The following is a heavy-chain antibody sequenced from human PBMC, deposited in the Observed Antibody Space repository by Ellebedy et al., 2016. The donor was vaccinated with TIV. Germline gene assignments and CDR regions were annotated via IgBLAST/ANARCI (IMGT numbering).Heavy chain of an antibody. CDR1: GFTFRSYA. V-gene: IGHV3-23*01. J-gene: IGHJ4*02. CDR2: ISGSGGNT. Sequence: GESLKISCAVSGFTFRSYAMSWVRQAPGKGLEWVSAISGSGGNTYYADSVNGRFTISRDNSKNTLYLQMTSLKAEDKVVYYCAKEAYYYGSSGYYFDYWGQGTLVTVSS. D-gene: IGHD3-22*01. CDR3: AKEAYYYGSSGYYFDY.